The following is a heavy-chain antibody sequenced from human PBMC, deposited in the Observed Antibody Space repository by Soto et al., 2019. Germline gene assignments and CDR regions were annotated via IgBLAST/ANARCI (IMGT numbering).Heavy chain of an antibody. Sequence: PGGSLRLSCAASGFTFSSYSMNWVRQAPGKGLEWVSYISSSSSTIYYADSVKGRFTISRDNAKNSLYLQMNSLRDEDTAVYYCARDQYYGGNLPYYYYGMDVWGQGTTVTVSS. J-gene: IGHJ6*02. V-gene: IGHV3-48*02. D-gene: IGHD4-17*01. CDR2: ISSSSSTI. CDR3: ARDQYYGGNLPYYYYGMDV. CDR1: GFTFSSYS.